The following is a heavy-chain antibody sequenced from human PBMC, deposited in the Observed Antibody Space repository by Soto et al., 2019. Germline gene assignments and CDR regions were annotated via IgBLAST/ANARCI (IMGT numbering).Heavy chain of an antibody. J-gene: IGHJ6*02. Sequence: EVQLVESGGGLVKPGGSLRLSCAASGFTFSSHTMNWVRQAPGKGLEGVSSVTSSGSSIYYADSLKGRLTLSRDNAKNSRYLQINSLRAEDTAVYYCARDRGFYYSSGTLATGDYNYGMDVWGQGTTVIVSS. V-gene: IGHV3-21*01. D-gene: IGHD3-10*01. CDR2: VTSSGSSI. CDR1: GFTFSSHT. CDR3: ARDRGFYYSSGTLATGDYNYGMDV.